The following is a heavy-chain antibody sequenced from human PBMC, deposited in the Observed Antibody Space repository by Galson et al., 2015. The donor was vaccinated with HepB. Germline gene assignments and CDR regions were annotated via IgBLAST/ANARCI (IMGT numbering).Heavy chain of an antibody. CDR1: GFTFSSYS. J-gene: IGHJ3*02. Sequence: SLRLSCAASGFTFSSYSMNWVRQAPGKGLEWVSSISSSSSYIYYADSVKGRFTISRDNAKNSLYLQMNSLRAEDTAVYYCASPGSGSGWYKDAFDIWGQGTMVTVSS. D-gene: IGHD6-19*01. V-gene: IGHV3-21*01. CDR2: ISSSSSYI. CDR3: ASPGSGSGWYKDAFDI.